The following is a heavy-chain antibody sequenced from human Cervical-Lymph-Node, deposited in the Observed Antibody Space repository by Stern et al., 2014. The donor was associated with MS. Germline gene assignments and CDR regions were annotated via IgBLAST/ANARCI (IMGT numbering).Heavy chain of an antibody. J-gene: IGHJ6*02. V-gene: IGHV3-48*02. CDR2: ISSSSSTI. D-gene: IGHD2-2*01. CDR3: ARDQVVVVPAAIHYYYYGMDV. CDR1: GFTFSSYS. Sequence: QLVQSGGGLVQHGGSLRLSCAASGFTFSSYSMNWVRQAPGKGLERVSYISSSSSTIYYADSVKGRFTISRDNAKNSLYLQMNSLRDEDTAVYYCARDQVVVVPAAIHYYYYGMDVWGQGTTVTVSS.